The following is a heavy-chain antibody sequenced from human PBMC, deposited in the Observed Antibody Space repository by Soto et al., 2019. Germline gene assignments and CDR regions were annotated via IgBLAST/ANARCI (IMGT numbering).Heavy chain of an antibody. V-gene: IGHV4-39*01. CDR1: GGSIRSSSDC. CDR3: PRHGITGSYYHAFDI. J-gene: IGHJ3*02. CDR2: IKYSGTT. Sequence: SETLCLRWTVAGGSIRSSSDCRGWKRKHPGKGLEWIGSIKYSGTTLYNPSLKRRVTLSVDTSKTQFALKLSSVTAAETAVYYCPRHGITGSYYHAFDIWGQGTMVTVSS. D-gene: IGHD1-26*01.